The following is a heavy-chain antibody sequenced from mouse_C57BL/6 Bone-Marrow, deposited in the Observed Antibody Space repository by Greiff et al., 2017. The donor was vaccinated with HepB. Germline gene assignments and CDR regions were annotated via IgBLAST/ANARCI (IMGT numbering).Heavy chain of an antibody. CDR1: GFTFSSYA. Sequence: EVKLVESGGGLVKPGGSLKLSCAASGFTFSSYAMSWVRQTPEKRLEWVATISDGGSYTYYPDNVKGRFTISRDNAKNNLYLQMSHLKSEDTAMYYCAREGGYAMDDWGQGTSVTVSS. CDR2: ISDGGSYT. CDR3: AREGGYAMDD. V-gene: IGHV5-4*01. J-gene: IGHJ4*01.